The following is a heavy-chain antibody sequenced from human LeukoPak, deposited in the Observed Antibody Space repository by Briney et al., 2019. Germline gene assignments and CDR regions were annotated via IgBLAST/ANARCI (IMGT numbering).Heavy chain of an antibody. D-gene: IGHD2-15*01. CDR2: ISSSSSYI. Sequence: PGGSLRLSCAASGLTFSSYEMNWVRQAPGKGLEWVSSISSSSSYIYYADSVKGRFTISRDNAKNSLYLQMNSLRAEDTAVYYCARDVTVAGSPIALWGQGTMVTVSS. V-gene: IGHV3-21*01. J-gene: IGHJ3*01. CDR1: GLTFSSYE. CDR3: ARDVTVAGSPIAL.